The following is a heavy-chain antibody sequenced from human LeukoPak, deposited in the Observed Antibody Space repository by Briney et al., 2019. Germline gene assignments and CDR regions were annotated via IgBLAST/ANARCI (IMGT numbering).Heavy chain of an antibody. V-gene: IGHV1-18*01. CDR1: GYTFTSYG. D-gene: IGHD3-9*01. CDR3: ARALRYFDWPPSPLDY. J-gene: IGHJ4*02. CDR2: ISAYNGNT. Sequence: GASVKVSCKASGYTFTSYGISWVRQAPGQGLEWMGWISAYNGNTNYAQKLQGRVTMTTDTSTSTAYMELRSLRSDDTAVYYCARALRYFDWPPSPLDYWGQGTLVTVSS.